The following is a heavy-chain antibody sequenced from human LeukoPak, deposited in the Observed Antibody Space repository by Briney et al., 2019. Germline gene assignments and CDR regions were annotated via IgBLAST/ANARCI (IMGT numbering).Heavy chain of an antibody. CDR3: ARGVGYCSGGSCYYTWFDP. D-gene: IGHD2-15*01. V-gene: IGHV1-8*01. CDR1: GYTFTSYD. J-gene: IGHJ5*02. Sequence: ASVKVSCKASGYTFTSYDINGVRQATGQGLEWMGWMNPNSGNTGYAQKFQGRVTMTRNTSISTAYMELSSLRSEDTAVYYCARGVGYCSGGSCYYTWFDPWGQGTLVTVSS. CDR2: MNPNSGNT.